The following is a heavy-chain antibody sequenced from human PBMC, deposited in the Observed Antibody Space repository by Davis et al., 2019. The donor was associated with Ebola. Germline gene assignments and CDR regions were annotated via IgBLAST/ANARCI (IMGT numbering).Heavy chain of an antibody. CDR1: GFALTSHA. CDR2: ISGHGDIT. Sequence: GESLKISCAASGFALTSHAMSWVCQAPEKGLEWVSAISGHGDITHYADSVKGRFTISRDNSKNTLYLQMNSLRAEDTALYYCARDQDTSPEWNWFDSWGQGTLVTVSS. J-gene: IGHJ5*01. CDR3: ARDQDTSPEWNWFDS. V-gene: IGHV3-23*01. D-gene: IGHD3-3*01.